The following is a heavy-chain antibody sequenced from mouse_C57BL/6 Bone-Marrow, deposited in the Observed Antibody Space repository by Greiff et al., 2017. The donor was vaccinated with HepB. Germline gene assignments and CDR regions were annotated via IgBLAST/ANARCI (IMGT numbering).Heavy chain of an antibody. D-gene: IGHD2-4*01. V-gene: IGHV1-67*01. Sequence: VQLQESGPELVRPGVSVKISCTGSGFTFTDYAMHWVQQSHAKSLEWIGVISTYYGDASYKQKLKDKATMTVDKSYSTAYMELARLTSEDSAVYYCARYEGYYDEGFDYWGQGTTLTVSS. J-gene: IGHJ2*01. CDR3: ARYEGYYDEGFDY. CDR2: ISTYYGDA. CDR1: GFTFTDYA.